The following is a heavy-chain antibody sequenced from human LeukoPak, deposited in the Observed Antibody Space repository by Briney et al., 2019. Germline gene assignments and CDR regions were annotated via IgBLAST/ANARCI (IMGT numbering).Heavy chain of an antibody. J-gene: IGHJ4*02. V-gene: IGHV4-59*08. Sequence: SETLSLTCTVSGGSISSYYWSWIRQPPGKGLEWIGYIYYSGSTYYNPSLKSRVTISVDTSKNQFSLNLTSVTAADTAVYYCARGDGLRWFGEYPTYYFDYWGQGTLVTVSS. CDR3: ARGDGLRWFGEYPTYYFDY. D-gene: IGHD3-10*01. CDR2: IYYSGST. CDR1: GGSISSYY.